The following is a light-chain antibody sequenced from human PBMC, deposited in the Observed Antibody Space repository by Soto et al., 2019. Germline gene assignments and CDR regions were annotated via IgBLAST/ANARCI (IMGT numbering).Light chain of an antibody. CDR3: CSYARTSTHTV. J-gene: IGLJ7*01. CDR1: SCDVGSYNL. V-gene: IGLV2-23*02. CDR2: EVS. Sequence: QSALTQPASMSGSPGQSMTISCAGTSCDVGSYNLVSWYQQHPGKAPKLIISEVSKRPSGISDRFSGSKSGSTASLTISGLQPEDEADYYCCSYARTSTHTVFGGGTQLTVL.